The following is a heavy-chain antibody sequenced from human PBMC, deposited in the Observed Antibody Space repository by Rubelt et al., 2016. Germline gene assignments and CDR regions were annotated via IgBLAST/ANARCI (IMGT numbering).Heavy chain of an antibody. CDR2: ISYSGST. V-gene: IGHV4-59*13. Sequence: QVQLQESGPGLVKPSETLSLTCTVSGGSINNYYWSWTRQPPGKGLEWIGHISYSGSTNYNPSLISRLRMSVDTSKNQFSLKLSSVTAADTAVYFCARTPPINPRLVTAPFDFWGQGTLVTVSS. CDR3: ARTPPINPRLVTAPFDF. D-gene: IGHD2-21*02. CDR1: GGSINNYY. J-gene: IGHJ4*02.